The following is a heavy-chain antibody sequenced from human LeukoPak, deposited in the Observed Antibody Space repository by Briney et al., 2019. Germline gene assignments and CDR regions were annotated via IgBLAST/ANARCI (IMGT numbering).Heavy chain of an antibody. V-gene: IGHV4-59*01. J-gene: IGHJ5*02. CDR1: GGSISSYY. CDR2: IYYSGST. Sequence: PSETLSLTCTVSGGSISSYYWSWIRQPPGKGLEWIGYIYYSGSTNYNPSLKSRVTISVDTSKNQFSLKLSSVTAADTAVYYCARVSGGWSYRPNWFDPWGQGTLVTVSS. CDR3: ARVSGGWSYRPNWFDP. D-gene: IGHD3-16*02.